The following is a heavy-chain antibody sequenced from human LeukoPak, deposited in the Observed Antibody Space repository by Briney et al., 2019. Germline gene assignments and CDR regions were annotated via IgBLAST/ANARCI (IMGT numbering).Heavy chain of an antibody. Sequence: GASVKVSCKASGYTFTSYDINWVRQATGQGLEWMGWMNPNSGNTGYAQKFQGRVTMTRSTSISTAYMELSSLRSEDTAVYYCARVKLRYYDSSGYDYYYYYGMDVWGQGTTVTVSS. V-gene: IGHV1-8*01. CDR1: GYTFTSYD. D-gene: IGHD3-22*01. CDR2: MNPNSGNT. CDR3: ARVKLRYYDSSGYDYYYYYGMDV. J-gene: IGHJ6*02.